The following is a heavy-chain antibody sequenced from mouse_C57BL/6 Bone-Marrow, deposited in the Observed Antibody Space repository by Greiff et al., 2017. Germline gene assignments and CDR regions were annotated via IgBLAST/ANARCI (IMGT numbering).Heavy chain of an antibody. CDR2: INPSSGYT. CDR3: ARRNYYYAMDY. V-gene: IGHV1-4*01. Sequence: QVHVKQSGAELARPGASVKMSCKASGYTFTSYTMHWVKQRPGQGLEWIGYINPSSGYTKYNQKFKDKATLTADKSSSTAYMQLSSLTSEDSAVYYCARRNYYYAMDYWGQGTSVTVSS. CDR1: GYTFTSYT. D-gene: IGHD1-1*01. J-gene: IGHJ4*01.